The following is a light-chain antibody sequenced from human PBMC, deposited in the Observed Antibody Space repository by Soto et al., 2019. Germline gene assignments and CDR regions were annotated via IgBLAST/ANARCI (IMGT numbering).Light chain of an antibody. Sequence: QSALTQPASVSGSPGQSITISCTGTSSDVGGYNYVSWYQQHPGKAPKLMIYDFNSRPSGVPNRFSGSKSGNTASLTISGLQAEDEADYYCSSYTSSGTRVFGAGTQLTVL. V-gene: IGLV2-14*03. CDR3: SSYTSSGTRV. J-gene: IGLJ7*01. CDR1: SSDVGGYNY. CDR2: DFN.